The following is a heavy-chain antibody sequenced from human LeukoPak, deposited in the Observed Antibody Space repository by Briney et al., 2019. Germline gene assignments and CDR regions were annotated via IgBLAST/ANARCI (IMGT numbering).Heavy chain of an antibody. D-gene: IGHD2-2*02. CDR1: GYTFTGYY. Sequence: ASVKVSCKASGYTFTGYYMHWVRQAPGQGLEWMGWINPNSGGTNYAQKFQGRVTMTRDTSISTAYMELSRLGSDDTAVYYCARVVLYCSSTSCYRRWFDPWGQGTLVTVSS. CDR2: INPNSGGT. CDR3: ARVVLYCSSTSCYRRWFDP. V-gene: IGHV1-2*02. J-gene: IGHJ5*02.